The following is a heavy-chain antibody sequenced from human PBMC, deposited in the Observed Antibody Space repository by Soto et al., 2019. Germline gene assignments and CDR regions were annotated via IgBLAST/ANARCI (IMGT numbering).Heavy chain of an antibody. CDR1: GCSISSGDYY. Sequence: SETLSLTCTVSGCSISSGDYYWSWIRQPPGKGLEWIGYIYYSGSTYYNPSLKSRVTISVDTSKNQFSLKLSSVTAADTAVYYCARYAPITMIVVALYYFDYWGQGTLVTVSS. CDR2: IYYSGST. D-gene: IGHD3-22*01. CDR3: ARYAPITMIVVALYYFDY. J-gene: IGHJ4*02. V-gene: IGHV4-30-4*01.